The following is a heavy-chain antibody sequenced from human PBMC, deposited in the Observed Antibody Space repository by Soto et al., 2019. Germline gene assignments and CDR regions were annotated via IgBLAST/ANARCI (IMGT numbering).Heavy chain of an antibody. D-gene: IGHD5-18*01. CDR2: ISWNSGTR. CDR3: AKELGGYSYGYELDH. CDR1: GFTFDIYA. V-gene: IGHV3-9*01. J-gene: IGHJ4*02. Sequence: EVQLVDSGGGLVQPGRSLRLSCAASGFTFDIYAMHWVRQAPGKGLEWVSSISWNSGTRGYADSGKGRFTISRDNAKNSLYLQMDSLRTEDTAFYYCAKELGGYSYGYELDHWGQGTLVAVSS.